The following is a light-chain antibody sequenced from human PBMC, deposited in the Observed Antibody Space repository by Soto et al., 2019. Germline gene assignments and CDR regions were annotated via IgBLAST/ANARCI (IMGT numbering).Light chain of an antibody. Sequence: TQSPSSLSGSVGDRVTITCRASQTISSSKLAWYQQKPGQPPKLLIYSASSRATDIPDRFSGSGSGTDFTLTISRLEPEDFALYYCQHYGAAAITFGQGTRLEIK. CDR2: SAS. CDR3: QHYGAAAIT. J-gene: IGKJ5*01. CDR1: QTISSSK. V-gene: IGKV3-20*01.